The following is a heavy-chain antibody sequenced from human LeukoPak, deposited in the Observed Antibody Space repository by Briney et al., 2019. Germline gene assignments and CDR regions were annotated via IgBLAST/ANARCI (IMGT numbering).Heavy chain of an antibody. D-gene: IGHD3-10*02. Sequence: GGSLRLSCAASGFTFSSYAMHWVRQAPGKGLEWVAVISYDGSNKYYADSVKGRFTISRDNSKNTLYLQMNNLRAEDTAVYYCAREFTMFIDYWGQGTLVTVSS. CDR2: ISYDGSNK. CDR3: AREFTMFIDY. V-gene: IGHV3-30-3*01. J-gene: IGHJ4*02. CDR1: GFTFSSYA.